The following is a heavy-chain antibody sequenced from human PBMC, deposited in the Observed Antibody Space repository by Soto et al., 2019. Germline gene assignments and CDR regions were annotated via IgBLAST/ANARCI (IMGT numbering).Heavy chain of an antibody. CDR2: SSATGAGT. CDR3: AKDRRAGGNYGLYSDF. CDR1: GFTFSSYG. Sequence: EVQLLESGGGLVQPGGSLRLSCAASGFTFSSYGMTWVRKAPGKGLEWVSFSSATGAGTYYADSVKGRFTISRDNSKNTLYLQMTCLRADDTAVYYCAKDRRAGGNYGLYSDFWGQGALVIVSS. J-gene: IGHJ4*02. D-gene: IGHD1-7*01. V-gene: IGHV3-23*01.